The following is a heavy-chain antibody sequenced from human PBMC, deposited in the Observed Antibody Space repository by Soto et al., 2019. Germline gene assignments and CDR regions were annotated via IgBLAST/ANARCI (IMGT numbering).Heavy chain of an antibody. CDR3: ARWSGDY. D-gene: IGHD3-3*01. V-gene: IGHV3-33*01. CDR1: GFTFSSFG. J-gene: IGHJ4*02. Sequence: QVQLVESGGGVVQPGRSLRLSCVASGFTFSSFGMHWVRQAPGKGLEWVAVIWYDGSNKYYADSVKGRFTISRDNSKNTLYLQMNSLRAEDTAVYYCARWSGDYWGQGTLVTVSS. CDR2: IWYDGSNK.